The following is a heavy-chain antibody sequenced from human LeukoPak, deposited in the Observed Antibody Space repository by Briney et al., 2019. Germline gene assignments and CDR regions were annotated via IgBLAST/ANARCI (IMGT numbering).Heavy chain of an antibody. V-gene: IGHV1-46*01. D-gene: IGHD3-22*01. CDR3: AILTMITSAPNWFDP. Sequence: ASVKVSCKASGYTFTSYYMHWVRQAPGQGLEWMGIINPSGGSTSYAQKFQGRVTMTRDTSTSTVYMELSSLRSEDTAVYYCAILTMITSAPNWFDPWGQGTQVTVSS. CDR2: INPSGGST. CDR1: GYTFTSYY. J-gene: IGHJ5*02.